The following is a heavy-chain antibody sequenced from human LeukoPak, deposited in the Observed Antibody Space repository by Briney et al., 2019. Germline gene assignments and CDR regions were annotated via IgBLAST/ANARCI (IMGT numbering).Heavy chain of an antibody. D-gene: IGHD3-3*01. CDR1: GGSISSYY. CDR3: ARLPSDLGYFDY. Sequence: PSETLSLTCTVSGGSISSYYWSWIRQSPGKGLEWIGYIYYSGSTKYNPSLESRVIISVDTSKKQFSLKLSSVTAADTAVYYCARLPSDLGYFDYWGQGTLVTVSS. V-gene: IGHV4-59*08. CDR2: IYYSGST. J-gene: IGHJ4*02.